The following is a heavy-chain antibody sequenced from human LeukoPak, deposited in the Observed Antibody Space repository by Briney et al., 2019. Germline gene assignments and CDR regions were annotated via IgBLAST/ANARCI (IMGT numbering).Heavy chain of an antibody. D-gene: IGHD3-10*01. CDR3: ARRITMVRGAGYYYYGMDV. CDR1: GYTFTSFG. CDR2: INPNSGGT. V-gene: IGHV1-2*02. J-gene: IGHJ6*02. Sequence: ASVKVSCKASGYTFTSFGISWVRQAPGQGLEWMGWINPNSGGTNYAQKFQGRVTMTRDTSISTAYMELSRLRSDDTAVYYCARRITMVRGAGYYYYGMDVWGQGTTVTVSS.